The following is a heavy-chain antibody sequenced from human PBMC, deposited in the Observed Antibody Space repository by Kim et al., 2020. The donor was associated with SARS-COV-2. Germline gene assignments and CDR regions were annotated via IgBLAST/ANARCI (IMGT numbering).Heavy chain of an antibody. Sequence: SETLSLTCAVYGGSFSGYYWSWIRQPPGKGLEWIGEINHSGSINYNPSLQSRVTISVDTSKNQFSLKLSSVTAADTAAYHFARGRGGTTVVTLGLCLYF. V-gene: IGHV4-34*01. J-gene: IGHJ1*01. D-gene: IGHD4-17*01. CDR2: INHSGSI. CDR3: ARGRGGTTVVTLGLCLYF. CDR1: GGSFSGYY.